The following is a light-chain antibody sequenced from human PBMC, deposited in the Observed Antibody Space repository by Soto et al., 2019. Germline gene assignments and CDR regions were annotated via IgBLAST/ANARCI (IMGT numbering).Light chain of an antibody. J-gene: IGKJ1*01. CDR2: GAS. Sequence: EIVMTQSPATLSVSPGERATLSCWASQSVSSNLAWYQQKSGQAPRLLMYGASTRATGIPARFSGSGSGTEFTLTISSLQSEDFAVYYCQQYDNWPRTVGQGTKVDIK. V-gene: IGKV3-15*01. CDR3: QQYDNWPRT. CDR1: QSVSSN.